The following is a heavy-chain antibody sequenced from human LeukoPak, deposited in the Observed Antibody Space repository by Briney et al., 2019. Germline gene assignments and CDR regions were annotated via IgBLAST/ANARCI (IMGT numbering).Heavy chain of an antibody. CDR2: INVDGRRT. Sequence: PGGSLRLSCAASGFTFSSYWMHWVRQVPGKGLQWVSRINVDGRRTIYADSVKGRFAISRDNAKNTVSLQMNSLRVDDTAVYYCVGDLLIGGGSWSVPSLDSWGRGILVTVSS. J-gene: IGHJ4*02. CDR1: GFTFSSYW. CDR3: VGDLLIGGGSWSVPSLDS. D-gene: IGHD1-14*01. V-gene: IGHV3-74*01.